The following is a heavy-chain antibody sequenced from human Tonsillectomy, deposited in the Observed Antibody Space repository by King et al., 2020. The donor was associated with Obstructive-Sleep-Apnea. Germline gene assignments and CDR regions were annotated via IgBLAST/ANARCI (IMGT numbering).Heavy chain of an antibody. D-gene: IGHD6-13*01. CDR1: VFSLSSSGVG. CDR3: AHSRFSSSLWGMDV. CDR2: IYWDDDK. J-gene: IGHJ6*02. Sequence: TLKESGPTLVKPTQTLTLTCTFSVFSLSSSGVGVGWIRQPPGKALEWLARIYWDDDKRYSPSLKSRVTITKDTSKNQVVLTMTNMDPVDTATYYCAHSRFSSSLWGMDVWGQGTTVTVSS. V-gene: IGHV2-5*02.